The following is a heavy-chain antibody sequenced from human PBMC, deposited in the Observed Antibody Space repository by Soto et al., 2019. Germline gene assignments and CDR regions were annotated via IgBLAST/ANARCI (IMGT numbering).Heavy chain of an antibody. CDR3: ARVPQLVVFDF. CDR1: GGSISSGDYY. V-gene: IGHV4-30-4*02. Sequence: PSETLSLTCTVSGGSISSGDYYWSWIRQPPGKGLEWIGYIYYSGSTYYNPSLKSRVTISVDMSNNQFSLNLDSVTAADTAVYYCARVPQLVVFDFWGQGAPVTVSS. J-gene: IGHJ4*02. D-gene: IGHD2-8*02. CDR2: IYYSGST.